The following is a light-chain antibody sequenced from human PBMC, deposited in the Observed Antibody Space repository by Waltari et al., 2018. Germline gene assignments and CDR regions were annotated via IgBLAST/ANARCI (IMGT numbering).Light chain of an antibody. Sequence: QSALAQPASVSGSPGQSITISCTGTSSDLGTYNYVSWYQQHPGKAPKLMIYDVTERPSGVSNRFSGSKSGNTASLTISGLQAEDEADYYCSSYTTSGTWVFGGGTKLTVL. J-gene: IGLJ3*02. CDR2: DVT. V-gene: IGLV2-14*01. CDR3: SSYTTSGTWV. CDR1: SSDLGTYNY.